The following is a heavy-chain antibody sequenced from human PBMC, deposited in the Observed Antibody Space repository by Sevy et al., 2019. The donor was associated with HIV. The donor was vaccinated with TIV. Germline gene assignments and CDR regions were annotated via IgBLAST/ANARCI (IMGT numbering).Heavy chain of an antibody. J-gene: IGHJ6*02. D-gene: IGHD5-12*01. CDR3: ARGYGYEVYYYGMDV. V-gene: IGHV4-39*01. CDR1: GGSISSSSYY. CDR2: IYYSGST. Sequence: SETLSLTCTVSGGSISSSSYYWGWIRQPPGKGLEWIGSIYYSGSTYYNPSLKSRVTISVDTSKNQFSLKLSSVTAADTAVYYCARGYGYEVYYYGMDVWGQGTTVTVSS.